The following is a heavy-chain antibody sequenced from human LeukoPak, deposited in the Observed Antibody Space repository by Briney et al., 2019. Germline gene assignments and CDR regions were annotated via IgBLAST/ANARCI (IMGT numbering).Heavy chain of an antibody. CDR1: GDSITSGSYY. Sequence: SQTLSLTCTVSGDSITSGSYYWSWIRQPAGKGLEWIGRIYTSGSTNYNPSLKSRVTMSVDTSKNQFSLKLSSVTAADTAVYYCARVSRAAALDWFDPWGQGTLVTVSS. D-gene: IGHD6-13*01. V-gene: IGHV4-61*02. J-gene: IGHJ5*02. CDR3: ARVSRAAALDWFDP. CDR2: IYTSGST.